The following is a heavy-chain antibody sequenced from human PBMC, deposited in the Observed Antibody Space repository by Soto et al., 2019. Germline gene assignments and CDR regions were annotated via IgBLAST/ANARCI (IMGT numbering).Heavy chain of an antibody. CDR2: ISWNSGSI. J-gene: IGHJ4*02. D-gene: IGHD6-19*01. CDR3: AKSHTTSGWYVTTDY. Sequence: GGSLRLSCVASGFTFGDYAMQWVRQAPGKGLEWVSAISWNSGSIDYADSVKGRFTISRDNAKNSLYLQMNSLRAEDTALYYCAKSHTTSGWYVTTDYWGQGTRVTVSS. V-gene: IGHV3-9*01. CDR1: GFTFGDYA.